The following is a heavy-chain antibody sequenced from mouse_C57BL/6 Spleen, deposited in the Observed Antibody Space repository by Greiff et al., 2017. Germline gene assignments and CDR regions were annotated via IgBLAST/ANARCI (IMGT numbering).Heavy chain of an antibody. V-gene: IGHV3-6*01. CDR1: GYSITSGYY. CDR2: ISYDGSN. D-gene: IGHD1-1*01. CDR3: ARCPNYYGSSYWYFDV. Sequence: DVQLQESGPGLVKPSQSLSLTCSVTGYSITSGYYWNWIRQFPGNKLEWMGYISYDGSNNYNPSLKNRISITRDTSKNQFFLKLNSVTTEDTATYYCARCPNYYGSSYWYFDVWGTGTTVTVSS. J-gene: IGHJ1*03.